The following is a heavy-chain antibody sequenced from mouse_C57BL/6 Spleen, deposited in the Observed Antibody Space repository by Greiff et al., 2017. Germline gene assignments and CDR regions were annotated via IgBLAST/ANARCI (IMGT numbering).Heavy chain of an antibody. CDR3: AAFDY. J-gene: IGHJ2*01. CDR1: GYTFTSYW. Sequence: VKQSCKASGYTFTSYWMDWVKQRPGQGLEWIGNIYPSDSETHYNQKFKDKATLTVDKSSSTAYMQLSSLTSEDSAVYYCAAFDYWGQGTTLTVSS. CDR2: IYPSDSET. V-gene: IGHV1-61*01.